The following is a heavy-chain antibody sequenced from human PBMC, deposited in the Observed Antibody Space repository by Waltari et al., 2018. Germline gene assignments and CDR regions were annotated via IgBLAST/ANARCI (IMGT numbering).Heavy chain of an antibody. CDR2: SIPILGLA. J-gene: IGHJ6*02. CDR3: ASLVPIVATMDYYYGMDV. D-gene: IGHD5-12*01. CDR1: GGTFSSYT. V-gene: IGHV1-69*02. Sequence: QVQLVQSGAEVKKPGSSVKVSCKASGGTFSSYTISWVRQAPGQGLEWMGRSIPILGLATYAQKFQGRVTMTADKSTSTAYMELSSLRSEDTAVYYCASLVPIVATMDYYYGMDVWGQGTTVTVSS.